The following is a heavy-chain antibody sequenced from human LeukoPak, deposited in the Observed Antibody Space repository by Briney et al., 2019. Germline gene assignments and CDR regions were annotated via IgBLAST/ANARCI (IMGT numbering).Heavy chain of an antibody. CDR3: ARDMITTITFDL. D-gene: IGHD4-11*01. J-gene: IGHJ4*02. Sequence: GGPLRLSCAASGFTFSSYWMHWVRQAPGKRLEWISYISARSTTIFYADSLKGRFTVSRDNAKNSLYLQINSPTVEDTAVYYCARDMITTITFDLWGQGTLVTVSS. V-gene: IGHV3-48*01. CDR2: ISARSTTI. CDR1: GFTFSSYW.